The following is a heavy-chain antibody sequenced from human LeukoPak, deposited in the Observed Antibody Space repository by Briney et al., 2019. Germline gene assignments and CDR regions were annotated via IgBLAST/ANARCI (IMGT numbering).Heavy chain of an antibody. D-gene: IGHD3-10*01. V-gene: IGHV3-30*03. CDR3: ARYYYDSGHFDY. CDR2: ISYDGSNK. Sequence: GGSLRLSCAASGFTFSDYWMSWVRQAPGKGLEWVAVISYDGSNKYYADSVKGRFTISRDNSKNTLYLQMNSLRAEDTAVYYCARYYYDSGHFDYWGQGTLVTVSS. CDR1: GFTFSDYW. J-gene: IGHJ4*02.